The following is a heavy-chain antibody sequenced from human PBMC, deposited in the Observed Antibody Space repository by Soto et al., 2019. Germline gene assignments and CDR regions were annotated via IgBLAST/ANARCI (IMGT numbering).Heavy chain of an antibody. Sequence: SETLSLTCAVYGGSFSGYYWSWIRQPPGKGLEWIGEINHSGSTNYNPSLKSRVTISVDTSKNQFSLKLGSVTAADTAVYYCARRGGFVVVPAAIRPIRRAPFDPWGQGTLVTVSS. CDR2: INHSGST. V-gene: IGHV4-34*01. J-gene: IGHJ5*02. D-gene: IGHD2-2*01. CDR3: ARRGGFVVVPAAIRPIRRAPFDP. CDR1: GGSFSGYY.